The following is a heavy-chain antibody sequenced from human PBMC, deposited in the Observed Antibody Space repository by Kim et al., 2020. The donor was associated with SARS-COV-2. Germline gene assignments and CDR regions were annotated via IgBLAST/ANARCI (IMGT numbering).Heavy chain of an antibody. V-gene: IGHV3-48*04. D-gene: IGHD6-13*01. CDR1: GFSLNSYS. Sequence: GGSLRLFCAASGFSLNSYSMNWVRQFPGKGLEWISFTSSSSRSIYYADSVKGRFTISRDNAENSLFLQMNSLRGDDTAVYYCARAYSTSGTYGVDVWGQGTTVTVSS. CDR2: TSSSSRSI. CDR3: ARAYSTSGTYGVDV. J-gene: IGHJ6*02.